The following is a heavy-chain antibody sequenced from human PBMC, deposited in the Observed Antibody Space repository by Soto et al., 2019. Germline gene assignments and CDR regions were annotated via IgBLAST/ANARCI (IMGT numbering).Heavy chain of an antibody. CDR1: GFTFSSYG. J-gene: IGHJ4*02. D-gene: IGHD3-3*01. V-gene: IGHV3-30*18. CDR2: ISYDGSNK. CDR3: AKSAGPYDFWSGYFMDRPLDY. Sequence: GGSLRLSCAASGFTFSSYGMHWVRQAPGKGLEWVAVISYDGSNKYYADSVKGRFTISRDNSKNTLYLQMNSLRAEDTAVYYCAKSAGPYDFWSGYFMDRPLDYWGQGTLVTVSS.